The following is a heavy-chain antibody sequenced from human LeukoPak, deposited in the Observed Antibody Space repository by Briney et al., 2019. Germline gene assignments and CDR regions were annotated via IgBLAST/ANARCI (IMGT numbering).Heavy chain of an antibody. J-gene: IGHJ4*02. V-gene: IGHV3-74*01. CDR2: INTDGSST. D-gene: IGHD3-3*01. CDR1: GFTFSSYW. CDR3: ARLRNYDFWSGDYFDY. Sequence: PGGSLRLSCAASGFTFSSYWMHWVRQAPGKGLVWVSRINTDGSSTSYADSVKGRFTTPRDNAKNTLYLQMNSLRAEDTAVYYCARLRNYDFWSGDYFDYWGQGTLATVSS.